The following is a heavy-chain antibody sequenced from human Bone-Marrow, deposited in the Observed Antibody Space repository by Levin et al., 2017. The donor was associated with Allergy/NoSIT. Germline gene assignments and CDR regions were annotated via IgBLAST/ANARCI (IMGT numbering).Heavy chain of an antibody. D-gene: IGHD4-17*01. Sequence: SETLSLTCTVSGGSISSGGYYWSWIRQHPGMGLEWIGYIYNSGSTNYNPSLESRLTMSQDTSKNQFSLKLSSVTAADTAVYYCARDDTTGFDYWGQGTLVTVSS. J-gene: IGHJ4*02. CDR3: ARDDTTGFDY. CDR1: GGSISSGGYY. CDR2: IYNSGST. V-gene: IGHV4-31*03.